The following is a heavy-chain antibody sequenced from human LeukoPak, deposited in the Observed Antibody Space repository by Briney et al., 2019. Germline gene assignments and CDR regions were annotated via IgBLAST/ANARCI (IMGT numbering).Heavy chain of an antibody. CDR2: IDYHGTGA. D-gene: IGHD1-1*01. Sequence: PGGSLRLSCVASRFTFSNYWMHWVRQAPGKGLVWASRIDYHGTGAAYADSVKGRLTISRDNAKNTLYLQMNSLSAEDTAVYYCVRGTMNAIDQLDYWGQGTLVTVSS. V-gene: IGHV3-74*01. CDR1: RFTFSNYW. J-gene: IGHJ4*02. CDR3: VRGTMNAIDQLDY.